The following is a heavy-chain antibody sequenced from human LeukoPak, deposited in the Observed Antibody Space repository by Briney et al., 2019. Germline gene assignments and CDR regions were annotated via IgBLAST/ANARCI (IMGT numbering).Heavy chain of an antibody. V-gene: IGHV3-9*01. CDR2: ISWNSGSL. Sequence: GGSLRLSCAASGFTFDDYAMHWVRQAPGKGLEWVSGISWNSGSLGYADSVKGRFTISRDNAKNSLYLQMNSLRAGDTALYYCAKGRDKYQLLSKNWFDPWGQGTLVTVSS. D-gene: IGHD2-2*01. CDR3: AKGRDKYQLLSKNWFDP. J-gene: IGHJ5*02. CDR1: GFTFDDYA.